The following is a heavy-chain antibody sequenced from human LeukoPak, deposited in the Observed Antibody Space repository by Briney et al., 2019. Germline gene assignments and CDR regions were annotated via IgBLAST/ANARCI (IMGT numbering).Heavy chain of an antibody. V-gene: IGHV4-59*01. J-gene: IGHJ6*03. D-gene: IGHD5-18*01. CDR3: AREGGYRGYYYYYMDV. CDR1: GGSISSYY. Sequence: PSETLSLTCTVSGGSISSYYWSWIRQPPGKGLEWIGYIYYSGSTNYSPSLKSRVTISVDTSKNQFSLKLSSVTAADTAVYYCAREGGYRGYYYYYMDVWGKGTTVTVSS. CDR2: IYYSGST.